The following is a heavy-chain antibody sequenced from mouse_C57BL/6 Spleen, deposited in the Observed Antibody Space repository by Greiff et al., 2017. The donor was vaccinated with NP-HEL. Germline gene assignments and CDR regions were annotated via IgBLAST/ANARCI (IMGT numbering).Heavy chain of an antibody. CDR2: IYPRSGNT. D-gene: IGHD1-1*01. CDR1: GYTFTSYG. V-gene: IGHV1-81*01. CDR3: ARNYGSSEGYFDV. J-gene: IGHJ1*03. Sequence: QVQLQQSGAELARPGASVKLSCKASGYTFTSYGISWVKQRTGQGLEWIGEIYPRSGNTYYNEKFKGKATLTADKSSSTAYMELRSLTSEDSAVYFCARNYGSSEGYFDVWGTGTTVTVSS.